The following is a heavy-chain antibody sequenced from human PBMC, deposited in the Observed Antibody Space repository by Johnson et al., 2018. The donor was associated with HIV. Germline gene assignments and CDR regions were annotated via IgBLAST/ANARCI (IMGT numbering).Heavy chain of an antibody. CDR3: AKTYSGSNRDAFDI. Sequence: QVQLVESGGGVVRPGGSLRLSCAASGFTFSSYPMHWVRQAPGKGLEWVAVISYDGSNKYYADSVKGRFTISRDNSKNTLYLQMNSLRAEDTAVYYCAKTYSGSNRDAFDIWGQGTMVTVSS. D-gene: IGHD1-26*01. V-gene: IGHV3-30*18. J-gene: IGHJ3*02. CDR1: GFTFSSYP. CDR2: ISYDGSNK.